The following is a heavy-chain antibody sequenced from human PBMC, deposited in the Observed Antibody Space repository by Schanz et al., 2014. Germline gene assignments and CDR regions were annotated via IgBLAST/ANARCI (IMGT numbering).Heavy chain of an antibody. Sequence: EVQLLESGGGLVQPGGSLRLSCAASGFTFSSYAMSWVRQAPGKGLGWVSALSGSGGSTYYADSVKGRFTISRDNSKNTKYLQMNILRAEDTDVDFCARQSHGEILTVARNGGQGTLVTVSS. D-gene: IGHD2-15*01. J-gene: IGHJ4*02. CDR3: ARQSHGEILTVARN. CDR1: GFTFSSYA. CDR2: LSGSGGST. V-gene: IGHV3-23*01.